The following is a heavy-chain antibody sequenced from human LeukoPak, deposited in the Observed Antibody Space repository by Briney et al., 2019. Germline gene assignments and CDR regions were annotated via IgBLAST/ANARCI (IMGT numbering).Heavy chain of an antibody. CDR1: GFTFDDYA. J-gene: IGHJ4*02. CDR2: ITWNSGSI. D-gene: IGHD2-15*01. CDR3: AKDMRYCNGGTCYPDY. Sequence: GGSLRLSCTASGFTFDDYAMHWVRQAPGKGLEWVSGITWNSGSIDYADSVKGRFTISIDNAKNSLYLQMNSLRVEDTAIYYCAKDMRYCNGGTCYPDYWGQGTLVTVSS. V-gene: IGHV3-9*01.